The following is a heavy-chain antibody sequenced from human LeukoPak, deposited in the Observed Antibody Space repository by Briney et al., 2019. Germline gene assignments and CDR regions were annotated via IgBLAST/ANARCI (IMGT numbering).Heavy chain of an antibody. CDR3: ARHSMLGVINFYMDV. CDR1: GGSISNSY. CDR2: IYYSRST. J-gene: IGHJ6*03. V-gene: IGHV4-59*08. D-gene: IGHD3-16*02. Sequence: SETLSLTCTVSGGSISNSYWSWIRQPPGKGLEWIGFIYYSRSTSHNPSLKSRVTISVDTSKNQFSLKLSSVTAADTAVYYCARHSMLGVINFYMDVWGKGTTVTVPS.